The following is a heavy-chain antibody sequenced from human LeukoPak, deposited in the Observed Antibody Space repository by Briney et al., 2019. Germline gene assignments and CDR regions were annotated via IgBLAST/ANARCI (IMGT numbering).Heavy chain of an antibody. CDR3: TKDPNGDYIGAFDP. CDR2: ITGGHYAT. D-gene: IGHD4-17*01. Sequence: PGGSLRLSCAPSGFSFSSFAMTWVRQAPGTGLEWVSAITGGHYATYNTDSVKGRFTISRDNAKNTLYLQMNSLRADDTAIYYCTKDPNGDYIGAFDPWGQGTLVTVSS. CDR1: GFSFSSFA. V-gene: IGHV3-23*01. J-gene: IGHJ5*02.